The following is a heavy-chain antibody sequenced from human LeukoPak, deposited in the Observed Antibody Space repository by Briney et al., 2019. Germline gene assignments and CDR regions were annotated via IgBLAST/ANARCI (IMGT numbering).Heavy chain of an antibody. J-gene: IGHJ4*02. V-gene: IGHV4-59*12. CDR3: ARVAGRGLYYFDY. Sequence: SETLSLTCTVSGGSISSYYWSWIRQPPGEGLEWIGYIYSSGSTNYNPSLKSRVTISVDTSKNQFSLKLSSVTAADTAVYYCARVAGRGLYYFDYWGQGTLVTVSS. CDR1: GGSISSYY. D-gene: IGHD3-10*01. CDR2: IYSSGST.